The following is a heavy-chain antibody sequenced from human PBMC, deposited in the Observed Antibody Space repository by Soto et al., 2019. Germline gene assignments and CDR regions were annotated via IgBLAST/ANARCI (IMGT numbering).Heavy chain of an antibody. J-gene: IGHJ4*02. V-gene: IGHV4-59*08. Sequence: SETLSLTCNVSGGSISSYFWSWIRQPPGKGLEWIGHIYDSGSTNYNPSLKSRVTISVDTSKNQFSLKLSSVTAADTAVYYCGRXXXXXXXXYWGQGXXVTXSS. CDR2: IYDSGST. CDR1: GGSISSYF. CDR3: GRXXXXXXXXY.